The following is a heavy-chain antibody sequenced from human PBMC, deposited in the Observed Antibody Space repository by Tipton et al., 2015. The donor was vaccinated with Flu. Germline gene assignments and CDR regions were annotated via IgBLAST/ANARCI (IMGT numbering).Heavy chain of an antibody. CDR2: IYYTGDR. CDR3: AKVKFGWVES. J-gene: IGHJ5*01. Sequence: TLSLTCSVSGGPITSSSYYWGWIRQPPGRPLEWVGSIYYTGDRYDNPSLKSRLAMSIDTSQSQFSLRLSSMTAADTAVYYCAKVKFGWVESWAQGTLVTVSS. V-gene: IGHV4-39*07. CDR1: GGPITSSSYY. D-gene: IGHD3-16*01.